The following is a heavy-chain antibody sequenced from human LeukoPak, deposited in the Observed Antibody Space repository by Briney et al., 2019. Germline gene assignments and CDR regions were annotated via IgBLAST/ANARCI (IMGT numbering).Heavy chain of an antibody. CDR2: INAGNGNT. D-gene: IGHD3-22*01. CDR1: GYTFISYA. CDR3: ARRDYDTSGYSRNLDY. V-gene: IGHV1-3*01. J-gene: IGHJ4*02. Sequence: ASVNVSCKASGYTFISYAMHWVRQAPGQRLEWMGWINAGNGNTEYSQKFQGRVTFTRDTSASTAYMELSSLRSEDTAVYYCARRDYDTSGYSRNLDYWGQGTLVTVSS.